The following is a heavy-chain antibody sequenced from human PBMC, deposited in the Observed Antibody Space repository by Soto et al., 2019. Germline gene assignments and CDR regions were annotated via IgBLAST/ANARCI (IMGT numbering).Heavy chain of an antibody. CDR3: TWGHFDY. Sequence: EVQLVESGGGLVKPGGSLRLSCAASGFTFSNAWMTWVRQAPGQGLEWVGRIKSKSDGLTTEYASPVKGRFTISSDDSKNTLYLQMNSMKTEDTAVYFCTWGHFDYWGQGTLVTVSS. D-gene: IGHD7-27*01. V-gene: IGHV3-15*01. CDR1: GFTFSNAW. J-gene: IGHJ4*02. CDR2: IKSKSDGLTT.